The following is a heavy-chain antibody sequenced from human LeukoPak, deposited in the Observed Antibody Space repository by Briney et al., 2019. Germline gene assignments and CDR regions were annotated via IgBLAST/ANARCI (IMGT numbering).Heavy chain of an antibody. V-gene: IGHV4-61*02. J-gene: IGHJ3*02. Sequence: SETLSLTCTVSGGSISSGSYYWSWIRQPAGKGLEWIGRIYTSGSTNYNPSLKSRVTISVDTSKNQFSLKLSSVTAADTAVYYCARDGEYYDFWSGRGDDAFDIWGQGTMVTVSS. CDR1: GGSISSGSYY. CDR3: ARDGEYYDFWSGRGDDAFDI. D-gene: IGHD3-3*01. CDR2: IYTSGST.